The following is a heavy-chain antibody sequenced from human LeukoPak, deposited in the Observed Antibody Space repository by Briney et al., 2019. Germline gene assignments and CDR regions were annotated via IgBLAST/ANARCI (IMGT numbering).Heavy chain of an antibody. CDR3: ATYAITIFGVVKPLEDYYYYMDV. Sequence: SGGSLRLSCAASGFTFSSYAMHWVRQAPGKGLEWVAVISYDGSNKCYADSVKGRFTISRDNSKNTLYLQMNSLRSEDTAVYYCATYAITIFGVVKPLEDYYYYMDVWGKGTTVTVSS. CDR2: ISYDGSNK. V-gene: IGHV3-30*04. J-gene: IGHJ6*03. CDR1: GFTFSSYA. D-gene: IGHD3-3*01.